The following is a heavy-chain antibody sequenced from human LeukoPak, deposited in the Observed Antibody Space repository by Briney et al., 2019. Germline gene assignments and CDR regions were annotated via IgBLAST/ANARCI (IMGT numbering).Heavy chain of an antibody. Sequence: PSETLSLTCTVSGGSISSSSYYWGWIRQPPGKGLEWIGTIYYSGSTYYNPSLKSRVTISVDTSKNQFSLKLRSVTAADTAAYYCAMGYTSNCPYNWGQGTLVTVSS. J-gene: IGHJ4*02. CDR3: AMGYTSNCPYN. D-gene: IGHD6-13*01. CDR2: IYYSGST. V-gene: IGHV4-39*01. CDR1: GGSISSSSYY.